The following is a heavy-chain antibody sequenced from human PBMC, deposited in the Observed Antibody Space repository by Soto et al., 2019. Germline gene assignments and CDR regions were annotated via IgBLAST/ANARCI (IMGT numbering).Heavy chain of an antibody. J-gene: IGHJ6*02. CDR3: TTPGISSGYYYYGMDV. Sequence: GGSLRLSCAASGFTFSNAWMNWVRQAPGKGLEWVGRIKSKTYGGTTDYAAPVKGRFTISRDDSKNTLYLQMNSLKTEDTAVYYCTTPGISSGYYYYGMDVWGQGTTVTVSS. CDR2: IKSKTYGGTT. D-gene: IGHD3-3*01. CDR1: GFTFSNAW. V-gene: IGHV3-15*07.